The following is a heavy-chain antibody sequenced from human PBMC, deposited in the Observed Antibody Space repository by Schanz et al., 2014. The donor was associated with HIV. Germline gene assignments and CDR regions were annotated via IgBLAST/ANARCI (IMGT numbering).Heavy chain of an antibody. V-gene: IGHV3-33*06. Sequence: VQLLESGGGLVQPGGSLRLSCAASTFTFNNYDMGWVRQAPGKGLEWVAAMWYDESHKGYADSVKGRFAISRDNSKNTLYLQMNSLRAEDTAVYFCAKALGGSPEDYWGQGTLVTVSS. D-gene: IGHD1-26*01. CDR1: TFTFNNYD. CDR3: AKALGGSPEDY. J-gene: IGHJ4*02. CDR2: MWYDESHK.